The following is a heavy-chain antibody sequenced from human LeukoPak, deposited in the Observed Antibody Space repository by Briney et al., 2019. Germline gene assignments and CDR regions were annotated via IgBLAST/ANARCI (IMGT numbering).Heavy chain of an antibody. CDR2: ISPNSGGT. V-gene: IGHV1-2*02. CDR3: ARDNSVGDYAWWFDP. D-gene: IGHD1-26*01. J-gene: IGHJ5*02. CDR1: GYTFTGYY. Sequence: ASVKVSCKASGYTFTGYYMHWVRQAPGQGLEWMGWISPNSGGTNYAQKFQGRVTMTRDTSISTAYMELSRLRSDDTAVYYCARDNSVGDYAWWFDPWGQGTLVTVSS.